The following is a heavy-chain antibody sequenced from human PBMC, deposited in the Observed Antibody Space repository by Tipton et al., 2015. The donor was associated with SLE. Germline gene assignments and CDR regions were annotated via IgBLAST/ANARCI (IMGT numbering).Heavy chain of an antibody. CDR2: IYHSGST. J-gene: IGHJ2*01. CDR3: ARSGHIVVVVLGYFDV. Sequence: TLSLTCTVSGYSIRSGYYWGWIRQPPGKGLEWIGSIYHSGSTYYNSSLKSRVTISVDTSKNQFSLKLSSVTAADTAVYYCARSGHIVVVVLGYFDVWGRGTLVTVSS. D-gene: IGHD2-21*01. V-gene: IGHV4-38-2*02. CDR1: GYSIRSGYY.